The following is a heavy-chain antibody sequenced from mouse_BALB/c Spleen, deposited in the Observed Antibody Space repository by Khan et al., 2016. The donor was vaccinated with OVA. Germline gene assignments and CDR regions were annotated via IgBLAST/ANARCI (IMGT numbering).Heavy chain of an antibody. D-gene: IGHD1-1*01. CDR3: ARSGYGSLGY. CDR2: INPNNGDT. V-gene: IGHV1-18*01. J-gene: IGHJ2*01. CDR1: GYIFSDYT. Sequence: VQLKQSGPELVKPGASVKISCKASGYIFSDYTMDWVRQSHGKSLEWIGDINPNNGDTFYNQKFKGKATLTVDKSSSTAFMELRSLTSEDTAVYYGARSGYGSLGYWGQGSTLTVSP.